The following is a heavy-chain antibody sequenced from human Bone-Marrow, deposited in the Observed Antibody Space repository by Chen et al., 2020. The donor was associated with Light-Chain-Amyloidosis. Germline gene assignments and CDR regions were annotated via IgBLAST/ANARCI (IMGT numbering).Heavy chain of an antibody. Sequence: VKKPGESLKISCKGYGYTFPNYWIGWVRQMPGKGLEWMGVIYPDDSDARYSPSFEGQVTISADKSITTAYLQWRSLKASDSAMYYCARRRDGYNFDYWGQGTLFTVSS. CDR3: ARRRDGYNFDY. V-gene: IGHV5-51*01. D-gene: IGHD5-12*01. CDR1: GYTFPNYW. J-gene: IGHJ4*02. CDR2: IYPDDSDA.